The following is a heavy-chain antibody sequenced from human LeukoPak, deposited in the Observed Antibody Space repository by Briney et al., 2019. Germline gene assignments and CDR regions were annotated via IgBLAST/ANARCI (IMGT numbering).Heavy chain of an antibody. Sequence: SETLSLTCTVSGGSISRSSYYWGWIRQPPGKGLEWIGSIYYSGRIYSNPSLKSRVTISLDTSKNQFSLKLSSVTAADTAVYYCARPGQGYFDSWGPGTPVSVSS. CDR2: IYYSGRI. J-gene: IGHJ4*02. CDR3: ARPGQGYFDS. V-gene: IGHV4-39*01. CDR1: GGSISRSSYY.